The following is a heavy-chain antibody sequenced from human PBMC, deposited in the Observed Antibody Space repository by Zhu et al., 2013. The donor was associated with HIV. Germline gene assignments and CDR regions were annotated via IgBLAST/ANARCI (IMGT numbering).Heavy chain of an antibody. D-gene: IGHD1-26*01. J-gene: IGHJ5*02. CDR2: IIPIVGTS. CDR3: AGGQWGVMTFDP. V-gene: IGHV1-69*01. Sequence: QVQLVQSGAEVKKPGSSVKVSCKASGGTFSSYTITWVRQAPGQGLEWMGWIIPIVGTSNYAERFQGRVAITADESTTTVYMELSSLRVEDTAVYFCAGGQWGVMTFDPWGQGTLVTVSS. CDR1: GGTFSSYT.